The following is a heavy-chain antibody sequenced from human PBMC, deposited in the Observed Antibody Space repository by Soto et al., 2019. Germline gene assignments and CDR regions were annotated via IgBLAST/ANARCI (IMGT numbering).Heavy chain of an antibody. J-gene: IGHJ4*02. D-gene: IGHD4-17*01. CDR2: GST. CDR3: ARGGSPDYGEYNDY. Sequence: GSTNYNPSLKSRVTISVDTSKNQFSLKLSSVTAADTAVYYCARGGSPDYGEYNDYWGQGTLVTVSS. V-gene: IGHV4-59*09.